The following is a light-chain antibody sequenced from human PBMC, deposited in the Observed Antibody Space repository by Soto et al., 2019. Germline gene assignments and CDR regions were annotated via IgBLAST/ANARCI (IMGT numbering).Light chain of an antibody. J-gene: IGKJ1*01. V-gene: IGKV3-20*01. CDR1: QSLSSSF. CDR2: HAS. CDR3: QQYGSSPWT. Sequence: EIVLTQSPGTLSLSPGERAILSCRASQSLSSSFLAWYQQKPGQAPRLLIYHASTRATGIPDRFSGSGSGTDFTLTISRLEPEDFAVYYCQQYGSSPWTFGQGTKVEIK.